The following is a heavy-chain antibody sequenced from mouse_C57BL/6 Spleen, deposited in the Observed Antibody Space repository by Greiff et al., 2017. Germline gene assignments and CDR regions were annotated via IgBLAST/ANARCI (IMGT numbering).Heavy chain of an antibody. CDR2: IDPEDGET. CDR1: GFNINDYY. CDR3: ARITTVVDNFDY. V-gene: IGHV14-2*01. J-gene: IGHJ2*01. Sequence: VQLKESGAELVKPGASVKLSCTASGFNINDYYMHWVKQRTEQGLEWIGRIDPEDGETKYAPKFQGKATITADTSSNTAYLQLSSLTSEDTAGYYGARITTVVDNFDYWGQGTTLTVSS. D-gene: IGHD1-1*01.